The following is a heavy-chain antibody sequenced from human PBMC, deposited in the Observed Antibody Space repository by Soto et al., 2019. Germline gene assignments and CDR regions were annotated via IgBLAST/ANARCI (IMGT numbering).Heavy chain of an antibody. V-gene: IGHV3-49*03. Sequence: GGSLRLSCTASGFTFGDYAMSWFRQAPGKGLEWVGFNRSKAYGGTTEYAASVKSRFTISRDDSKSIDYLQMNSLKNENKAEYYCTRARDWNDSRENFDYWGRGTLVTVSS. CDR3: TRARDWNDSRENFDY. CDR1: GFTFGDYA. J-gene: IGHJ4*02. D-gene: IGHD1-1*01. CDR2: NRSKAYGGTT.